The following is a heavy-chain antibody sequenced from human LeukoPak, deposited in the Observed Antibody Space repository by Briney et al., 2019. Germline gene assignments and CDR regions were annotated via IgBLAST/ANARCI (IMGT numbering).Heavy chain of an antibody. CDR3: AREPLGSSGMIDY. V-gene: IGHV4-39*07. J-gene: IGHJ4*02. D-gene: IGHD6-6*01. Sequence: PSETLSLTCTVSGGSISSSSYYWGWIRQPPGKGLEWIGSIYYSGSTYYNPSLKSRVTISVDTSKNQFSLKLSSVTAADTAVYYCAREPLGSSGMIDYWGQGTLVTVSS. CDR1: GGSISSSSYY. CDR2: IYYSGST.